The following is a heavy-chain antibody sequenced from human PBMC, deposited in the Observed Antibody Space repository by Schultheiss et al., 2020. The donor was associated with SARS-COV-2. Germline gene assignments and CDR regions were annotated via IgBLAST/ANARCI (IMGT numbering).Heavy chain of an antibody. Sequence: GESLKISCAASGFTFSSYSMNWVRQAPGKGLEWVSYISSSSSTIYYADSVKGRFTISRDNAKNLLYLQMNSLRAEDTAVYYCARDEVSGYYYYYYGMDVWGQGTTVTVSS. D-gene: IGHD3-22*01. J-gene: IGHJ6*02. CDR3: ARDEVSGYYYYYYGMDV. CDR1: GFTFSSYS. V-gene: IGHV3-48*04. CDR2: ISSSSSTI.